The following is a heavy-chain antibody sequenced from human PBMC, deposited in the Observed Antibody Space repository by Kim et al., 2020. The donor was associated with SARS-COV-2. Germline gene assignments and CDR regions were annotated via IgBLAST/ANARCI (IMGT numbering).Heavy chain of an antibody. V-gene: IGHV3-23*01. Sequence: GGSLRLSCAVAGLTLSSFAMSWVRQAPGKGLEWVSSISVSGGSTYYADSVKGRFTISRDNSRNTLYLEMNSLRAEDTAVYYCAKRAVRDSGYDFDYWGQG. D-gene: IGHD5-12*01. CDR3: AKRAVRDSGYDFDY. CDR2: ISVSGGST. CDR1: GLTLSSFA. J-gene: IGHJ4*02.